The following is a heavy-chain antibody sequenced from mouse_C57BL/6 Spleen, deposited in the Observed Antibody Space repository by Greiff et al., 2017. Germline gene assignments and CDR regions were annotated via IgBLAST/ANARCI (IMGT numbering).Heavy chain of an antibody. CDR1: GFNIKDYY. CDR2: IDPEDGET. J-gene: IGHJ2*01. CDR3: ARGGPYYSNCEYFDY. D-gene: IGHD2-5*01. V-gene: IGHV14-2*01. Sequence: VQLKQSGAELVKPGASVKLSCTASGFNIKDYYMHWVKQRTEQGLEWIGRIDPEDGETKYAPKFQGKDTITADTSSNAAYLQLSSLTAEDTAVYYCARGGPYYSNCEYFDYWGQGTTLTVSS.